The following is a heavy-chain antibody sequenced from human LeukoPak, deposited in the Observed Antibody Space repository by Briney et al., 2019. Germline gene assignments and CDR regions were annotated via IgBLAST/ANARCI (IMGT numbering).Heavy chain of an antibody. Sequence: SETLSLTCTVSGGSISSYYWSWIRQPPGKGLEWIGYIYYSGSTNYNPSLKSRVTISVDTSKNQFSLKLSSVTAADTAVYYCAREGSGADAFDIWGQGTMVTVSS. V-gene: IGHV4-59*01. J-gene: IGHJ3*02. CDR1: GGSISSYY. CDR2: IYYSGST. CDR3: AREGSGADAFDI. D-gene: IGHD2-15*01.